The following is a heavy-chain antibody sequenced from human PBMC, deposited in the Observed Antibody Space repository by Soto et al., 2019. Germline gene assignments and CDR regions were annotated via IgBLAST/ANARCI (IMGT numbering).Heavy chain of an antibody. CDR3: ARDEGYVWGSYRKMDAFDI. Sequence: SQTLSLTCVISGDSVSSNSAAWNWIRQSPSRGLEWLGRTYYRSKWYNDYAVSVKSRITINPDTSKNQFSLQLNSVTPEDTAVYYCARDEGYVWGSYRKMDAFDIWGQGTMVTVSS. V-gene: IGHV6-1*01. CDR1: GDSVSSNSAA. J-gene: IGHJ3*02. D-gene: IGHD3-16*02. CDR2: TYYRSKWYN.